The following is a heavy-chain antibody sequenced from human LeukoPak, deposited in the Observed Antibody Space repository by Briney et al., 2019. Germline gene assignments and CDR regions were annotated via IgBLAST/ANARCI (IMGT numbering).Heavy chain of an antibody. V-gene: IGHV3-23*01. CDR2: ISGSGGST. CDR1: GFTFSSYA. D-gene: IGHD3-10*01. CDR3: AKFWFAWETPDY. Sequence: GGSLRLSCAASGFTFSSYAMSWVRQAPGKGLEWVSAISGSGGSTYYADSVKGRYTISRDNSKNTLYLQMNSLRAEDTAVYYCAKFWFAWETPDYWGQGTLVTVSS. J-gene: IGHJ4*02.